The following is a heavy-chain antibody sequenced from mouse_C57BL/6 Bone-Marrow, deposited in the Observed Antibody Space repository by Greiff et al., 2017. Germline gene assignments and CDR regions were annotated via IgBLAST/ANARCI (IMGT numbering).Heavy chain of an antibody. CDR1: EYEFPSHD. V-gene: IGHV5-2*01. J-gene: IGHJ3*01. Sequence: EVQVVESGGGLVQPGESLKLSCESNEYEFPSHDMSWVRKTPEKRLELVAAINSDGGSTYYPDTMERRFIISRDNTKKTLYLQMSSLRSEDTALYYCASTMITTAWFAYWGQGTLVTVSA. CDR2: INSDGGST. D-gene: IGHD2-4*01. CDR3: ASTMITTAWFAY.